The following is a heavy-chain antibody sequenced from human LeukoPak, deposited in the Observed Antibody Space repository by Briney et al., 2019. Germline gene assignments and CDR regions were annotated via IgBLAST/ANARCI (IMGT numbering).Heavy chain of an antibody. D-gene: IGHD3-3*01. CDR1: GFTFSSYW. J-gene: IGHJ4*02. CDR2: IRQHGSET. Sequence: GSLRPPCAASGFTFSSYWMSWVRQAPGKGLEWVANIRQHGSETHYVDSVKGRFTISRDNAKNSLYLQMNSLRAEDTAVYYCARDIDRYYADYWGLGTLVTVSS. CDR3: ARDIDRYYADY. V-gene: IGHV3-7*01.